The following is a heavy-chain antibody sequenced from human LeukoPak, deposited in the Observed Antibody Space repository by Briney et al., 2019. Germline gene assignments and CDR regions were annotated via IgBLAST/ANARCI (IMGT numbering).Heavy chain of an antibody. CDR1: DVSIKNYY. CDR2: IYYAGSS. CDR3: ARQAGIIPTGMEGPWFDP. D-gene: IGHD1-1*01. V-gene: IGHV4-59*08. Sequence: SETLSLTCTVSDVSIKNYYWSWIRQPPGKGLEWIANIYYAGSSNYNPSLKSRVSVSIDASKNQLSLKLTSVTAADTAIYYCARQAGIIPTGMEGPWFDPWGQGTLVAVSS. J-gene: IGHJ5*02.